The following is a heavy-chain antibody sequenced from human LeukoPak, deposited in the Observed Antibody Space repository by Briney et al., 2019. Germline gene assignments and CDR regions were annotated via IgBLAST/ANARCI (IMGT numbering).Heavy chain of an antibody. CDR3: ANSWDSSGYPFDY. J-gene: IGHJ4*02. CDR1: GFTFSNYD. D-gene: IGHD3-22*01. CDR2: IYGGGST. V-gene: IGHV3-53*01. Sequence: GGPLRLSCGASGFTFSNYDMSWVRQAPGKGLEWVSVIYGGGSTYYADSVKGRFTISRDNSKNTLYLQMNSLRAEDTAVYYCANSWDSSGYPFDYWGQGTLVTVSS.